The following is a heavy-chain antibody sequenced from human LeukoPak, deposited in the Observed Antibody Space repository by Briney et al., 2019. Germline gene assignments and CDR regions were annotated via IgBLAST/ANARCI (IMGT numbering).Heavy chain of an antibody. V-gene: IGHV4-61*01. CDR3: ARARYYYEYYFDY. D-gene: IGHD3-22*01. J-gene: IGHJ4*02. CDR2: IYYSGST. CDR1: GYSISSGYY. Sequence: SSETLSLTCTVSGYSISSGYYWGWIRQPPGKGLEWIGYIYYSGSTNYNPSLKSRVTISVDTSKNQFSLKLSSVTAADTAVYYCARARYYYEYYFDYWGQGTLVTVSS.